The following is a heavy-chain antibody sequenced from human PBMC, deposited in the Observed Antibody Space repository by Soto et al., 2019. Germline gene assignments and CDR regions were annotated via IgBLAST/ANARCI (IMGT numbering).Heavy chain of an antibody. Sequence: ASVKVSCKSSGYTFTSHGITWVRQAPGQGLALVGWISAYSGDTNYAQKFQGRVTMTTDTFTSTAYMDLSSLTSDDTAVYYCARSTRDYAGIAAYWGQGTRSTVSP. J-gene: IGHJ4*02. CDR1: GYTFTSHG. V-gene: IGHV1-18*01. CDR2: ISAYSGDT. CDR3: ARSTRDYAGIAAY. D-gene: IGHD4-17*01.